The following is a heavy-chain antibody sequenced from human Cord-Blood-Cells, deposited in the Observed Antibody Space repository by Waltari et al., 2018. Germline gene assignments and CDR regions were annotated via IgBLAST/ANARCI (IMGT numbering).Heavy chain of an antibody. J-gene: IGHJ2*01. CDR2: IKQDGSEK. CDR1: GFTFSSSW. CDR3: AREHTTDYWYFDL. Sequence: EVQLVESGGGLVQPGGSLRLSCAASGFTFSSSWMSWVRQAPGKGLEWVANIKQDGSEKYYVDSVKGRFTISRDNAKNSLYLQMNSLRAEDTAVYYCAREHTTDYWYFDLWGRGTLVTVSS. D-gene: IGHD1-1*01. V-gene: IGHV3-7*01.